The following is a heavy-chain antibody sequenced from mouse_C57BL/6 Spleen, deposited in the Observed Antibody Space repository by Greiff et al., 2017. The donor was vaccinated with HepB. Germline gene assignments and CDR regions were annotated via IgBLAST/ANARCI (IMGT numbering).Heavy chain of an antibody. J-gene: IGHJ3*01. CDR2: IYPRSGNT. CDR3: ARCGSSLFAY. CDR1: GYTFTSYG. D-gene: IGHD1-1*01. V-gene: IGHV1-81*01. Sequence: VQLQQSGAELARPGASVKLSCKASGYTFTSYGISWVKQRNGQGLEWIGEIYPRSGNTYYNEKFKGKATLTTDKSSSTSYMELLSLTSEDSAVYFCARCGSSLFAYWGHVTLVTVSA.